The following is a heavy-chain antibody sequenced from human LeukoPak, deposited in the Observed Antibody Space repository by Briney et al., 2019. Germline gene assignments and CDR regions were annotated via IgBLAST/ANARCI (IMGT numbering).Heavy chain of an antibody. CDR3: ARAYVDTAMVSPGY. Sequence: GGSLRLSCAASEFTFSSYAMSWVRQAPGKGLEWVSGISGSGGTTYYADSVKGRFTIARDNSKNTLYLQMNSLRAKDTAVYYCARAYVDTAMVSPGYWGQGTLVTVSS. D-gene: IGHD5-18*01. CDR1: EFTFSSYA. J-gene: IGHJ4*02. CDR2: ISGSGGTT. V-gene: IGHV3-23*01.